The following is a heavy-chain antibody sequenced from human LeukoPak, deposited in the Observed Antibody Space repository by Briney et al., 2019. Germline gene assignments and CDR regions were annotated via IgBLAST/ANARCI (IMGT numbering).Heavy chain of an antibody. CDR1: GFTFDDYA. CDR2: ISLNSGSI. D-gene: IGHD3-22*01. Sequence: PGGSLRLSCAASGFTFDDYAMHWVRQAPGKGLEWVSGISLNSGSIGYADFVRGRFTISRDNAKNSLYLQMNSLRAEDTALYYCAKGDVSGYYYFGSAFDIWGQGTMVTVSS. J-gene: IGHJ3*02. V-gene: IGHV3-9*01. CDR3: AKGDVSGYYYFGSAFDI.